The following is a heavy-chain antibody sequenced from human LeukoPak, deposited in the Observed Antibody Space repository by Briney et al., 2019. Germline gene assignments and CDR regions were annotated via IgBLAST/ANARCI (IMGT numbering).Heavy chain of an antibody. J-gene: IGHJ5*02. D-gene: IGHD2-15*01. Sequence: GSSVRVSCKASGYTFTSYAMHWVRQAPGQRLEWMGWINAGNGNTKYSQKFQGRVTITRDTSASTAYMELSSLRSEDTAVYYCARVASFTTWDIWFDPWGQGTLVTVSS. V-gene: IGHV1-3*01. CDR1: GYTFTSYA. CDR3: ARVASFTTWDIWFDP. CDR2: INAGNGNT.